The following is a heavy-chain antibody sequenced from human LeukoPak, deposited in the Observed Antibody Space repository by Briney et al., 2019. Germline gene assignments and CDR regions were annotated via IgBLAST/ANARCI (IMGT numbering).Heavy chain of an antibody. D-gene: IGHD4-11*01. V-gene: IGHV4-59*01. J-gene: IGHJ4*02. Sequence: SETLSLTCTVSGGSNSSFYWSWIRQPPGKGLEWIGYIYYSGSTNYNPSLKSRVTISVDTSKNQFSLKLGSVTAADTAVYYCARGRTTHLDYWGQGTLVTVSS. CDR1: GGSNSSFY. CDR2: IYYSGST. CDR3: ARGRTTHLDY.